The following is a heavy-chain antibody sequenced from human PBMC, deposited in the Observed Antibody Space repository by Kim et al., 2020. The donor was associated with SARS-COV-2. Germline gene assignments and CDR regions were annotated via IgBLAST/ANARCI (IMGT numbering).Heavy chain of an antibody. J-gene: IGHJ5*02. CDR2: T. V-gene: IGHV1-2*02. D-gene: IGHD2-15*01. Sequence: TNYAQKLQGRVTMTRDTSISTAYMELSRLRSDDTAVYYCARVGTLGYSYTWGQGTLVTVSS. CDR3: ARVGTLGYSYT.